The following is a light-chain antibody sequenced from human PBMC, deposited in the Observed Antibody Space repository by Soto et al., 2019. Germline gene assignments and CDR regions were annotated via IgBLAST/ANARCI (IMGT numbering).Light chain of an antibody. J-gene: IGLJ3*02. CDR1: NIGSKT. V-gene: IGLV3-21*02. Sequence: SYELTQPPSVSVAPGQTARITCGGNNIGSKTVYWYQQKPGQAPLLVVYDGTDRPSGIPERFSGSNSGNTASLTISGLQAEDEAVYYCYSYTTSSTWVFGGGTKVTVL. CDR2: DGT. CDR3: YSYTTSSTWV.